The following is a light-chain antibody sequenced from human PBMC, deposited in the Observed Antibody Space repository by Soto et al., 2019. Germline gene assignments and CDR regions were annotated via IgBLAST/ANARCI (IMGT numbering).Light chain of an antibody. V-gene: IGKV4-1*01. J-gene: IGKJ2*01. CDR1: QSVLYSSNNKNY. CDR3: QQYYSTPYT. CDR2: WAS. Sequence: DIVMTQSPDSLAVSLGERATINCKSSQSVLYSSNNKNYLTWYQQKPGQPPKLLIYWASTRESGVPDRFSGSGSETDFTLTISSLQAEDVAVYYCQQYYSTPYTFGQGTKVEIK.